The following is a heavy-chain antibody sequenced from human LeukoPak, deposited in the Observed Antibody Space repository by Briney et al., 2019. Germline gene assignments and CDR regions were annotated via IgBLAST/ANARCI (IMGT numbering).Heavy chain of an antibody. V-gene: IGHV1-46*01. D-gene: IGHD2-15*01. J-gene: IGHJ5*02. CDR2: INPSGGTT. Sequence: ASVKVSCKASGYTFISYYMHWVRQAPGQGLEWMGIINPSGGTTSYAQKFQGRVTMTRDTSTSTVYMELSSLRSEDTAVYYCARESLVVAANDGWFDPWGQGTLVTVSS. CDR3: ARESLVVAANDGWFDP. CDR1: GYTFISYY.